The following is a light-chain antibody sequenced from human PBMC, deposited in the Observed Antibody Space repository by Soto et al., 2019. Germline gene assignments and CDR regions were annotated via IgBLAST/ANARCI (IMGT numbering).Light chain of an antibody. CDR3: SSYTSSSTRVV. CDR2: DVS. J-gene: IGLJ2*01. V-gene: IGLV2-14*01. Sequence: QLVLTQPASVSGSPGQSITISCTGTSSDVGGYNSVSWYQQHPGKAPKLMIYDVSNRPSGVSNRFSGSKSGNTASLTISGLQAEDEADYYCSSYTSSSTRVVFGGGTKLTVL. CDR1: SSDVGGYNS.